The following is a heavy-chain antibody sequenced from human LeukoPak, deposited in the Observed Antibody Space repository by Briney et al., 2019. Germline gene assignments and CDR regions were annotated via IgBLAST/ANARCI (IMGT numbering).Heavy chain of an antibody. CDR3: ARAQTTVAYPFLY. CDR1: GGSISSYY. CDR2: IYYSGST. V-gene: IGHV4-59*01. J-gene: IGHJ4*02. Sequence: SETLSLTCTVSGGSISSYYWSWIRQPPGKGLEWIGYIYYSGSTNYNPSLKSRVTISVDTSKNQFSLKLSSVTAADTAVYYCARAQTTVAYPFLYWGRGTLVTVSS. D-gene: IGHD4-23*01.